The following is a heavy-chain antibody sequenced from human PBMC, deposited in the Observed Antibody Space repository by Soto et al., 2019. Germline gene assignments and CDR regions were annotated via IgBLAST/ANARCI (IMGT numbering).Heavy chain of an antibody. V-gene: IGHV4-34*01. CDR3: SRLYASDGLSYYHYGMAV. CDR1: GFTVSSNY. D-gene: IGHD3-9*01. J-gene: IGHJ6*02. Sequence: GSLRLSCAASGFTVSSNYMSWVRQAPGKGLEWIGEINHSGSTNYNASVKSRVTISGDTSKNQFSLKLNTVTAADTAVYYCSRLYASDGLSYYHYGMAVWGQGTTVTVS. CDR2: INHSGST.